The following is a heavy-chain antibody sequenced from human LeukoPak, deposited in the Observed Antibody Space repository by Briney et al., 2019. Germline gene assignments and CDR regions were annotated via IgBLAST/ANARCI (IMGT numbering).Heavy chain of an antibody. J-gene: IGHJ4*02. CDR2: IYHSGST. V-gene: IGHV4-30-2*01. Sequence: SETLSLTCTVSGGSISSGGYYWSWIRQPPGKGLEWIGYIYHSGSTYYNPSLKSRVTISVDRSKNQFSLKLSSATAADTAVYYCARGLRDGYRSWGQGTLVTVSS. D-gene: IGHD5-24*01. CDR1: GGSISSGGYY. CDR3: ARGLRDGYRS.